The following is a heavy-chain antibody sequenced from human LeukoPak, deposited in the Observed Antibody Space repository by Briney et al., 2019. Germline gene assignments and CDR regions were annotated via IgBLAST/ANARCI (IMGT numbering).Heavy chain of an antibody. CDR2: MNPNSGNT. J-gene: IGHJ4*02. CDR3: ARGHGGYCSGGSCLYYFDY. CDR1: GYTFTSYD. D-gene: IGHD2-15*01. V-gene: IGHV1-8*01. Sequence: ASVKVSCKASGYTFTSYDINWVRQATGQGLEWVGWMNPNSGNTGYAQKFQGRVTMTRNTSISTAYMELSSLRSEDTAVYYRARGHGGYCSGGSCLYYFDYWGQGTLVTVSS.